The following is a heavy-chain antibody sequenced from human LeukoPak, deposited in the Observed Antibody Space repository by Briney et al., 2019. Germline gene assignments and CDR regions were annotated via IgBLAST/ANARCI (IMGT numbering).Heavy chain of an antibody. CDR3: AKENVPYYYHGMDV. V-gene: IGHV3-23*01. J-gene: IGHJ6*02. D-gene: IGHD1-1*01. CDR1: GFTFSSCA. Sequence: PGGSLRLSCAASGFTFSSCAMNWVRQAPGKGLEWVSGISGRGGDTYYAASVKGRFTISRGNSKNTLYLQMNSLRAEDTAVYYCAKENVPYYYHGMDVWGQGTTVTVSS. CDR2: ISGRGGDT.